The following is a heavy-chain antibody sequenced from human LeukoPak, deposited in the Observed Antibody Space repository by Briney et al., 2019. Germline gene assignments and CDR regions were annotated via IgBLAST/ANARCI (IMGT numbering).Heavy chain of an antibody. CDR1: GLTFSNYW. V-gene: IGHV3-7*01. J-gene: IGHJ4*02. Sequence: PGGSLRLSCAASGLTFSNYWMTWVRRAPGRGLEWVANIKRDGSEKYYVNSVEGRFTISRDNAKNSLYLQMNSLRGEDTAVYYCARGGGKLLWFGEFKFGEFDYWGQGTLVTVSS. CDR2: IKRDGSEK. D-gene: IGHD3-10*01. CDR3: ARGGGKLLWFGEFKFGEFDY.